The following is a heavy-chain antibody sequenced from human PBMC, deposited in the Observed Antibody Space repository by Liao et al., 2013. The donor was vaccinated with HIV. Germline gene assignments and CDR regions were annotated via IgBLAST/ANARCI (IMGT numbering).Heavy chain of an antibody. Sequence: QLQLQESGPGLVKPSETLSLTCNVSGGSIRNSNYYWVWIRQPPGKGLEWIGAIDYSGSTYYTPSLTSRVTISVDTSKIQFSLKLSSVTAADTAVYYCARDAYFDWDNWFDPWGQGTLVTVSS. D-gene: IGHD3-9*01. CDR2: IDYSGST. CDR1: GGSIRNSNYY. CDR3: ARDAYFDWDNWFDP. J-gene: IGHJ5*02. V-gene: IGHV4-39*07.